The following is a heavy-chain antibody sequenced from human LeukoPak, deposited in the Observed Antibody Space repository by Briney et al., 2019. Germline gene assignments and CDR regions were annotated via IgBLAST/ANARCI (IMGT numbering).Heavy chain of an antibody. CDR1: GFTFSDYY. CDR2: ISSSDSTI. Sequence: GGSLRLSCAASGFTFSDYYMSWIRQAPGKGLEGGSYISSSDSTIYYAYSVKGRFTISRDNAKNSLYLQMNSLRAEDKAVYYCARDPVDVRFLEWFPNWFDPWGQGTLVTVSS. J-gene: IGHJ5*02. V-gene: IGHV3-11*01. CDR3: ARDPVDVRFLEWFPNWFDP. D-gene: IGHD3-3*01.